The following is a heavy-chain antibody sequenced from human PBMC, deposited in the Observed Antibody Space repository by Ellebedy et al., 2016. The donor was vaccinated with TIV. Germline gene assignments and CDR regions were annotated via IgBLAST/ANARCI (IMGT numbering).Heavy chain of an antibody. D-gene: IGHD3-3*01. CDR1: GFTFSSYS. CDR3: ARGPSGGYYDVWSGYSTAPARWWFDP. J-gene: IGHJ5*02. V-gene: IGHV3-48*02. Sequence: PGGSLRLSCAASGFTFSSYSMNWVRQAPGKGLEWVSYISSSSSTIYYADSVKGRFTISRDNAKNSLYLQMNSLRDEDTAVYYCARGPSGGYYDVWSGYSTAPARWWFDPWGQGTLVTVSS. CDR2: ISSSSSTI.